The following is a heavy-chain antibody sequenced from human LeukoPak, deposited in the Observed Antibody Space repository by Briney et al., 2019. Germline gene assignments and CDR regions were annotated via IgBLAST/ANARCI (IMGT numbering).Heavy chain of an antibody. Sequence: GRSLRLSCAASGFTFSSYGMHWVRQAPGKGLEWVAVISYDGSNKYYADSVKGRFTISRDNSKNTLYLQMNSLRAEDTAVYYCAKSLPLLWFGELSGGMDVWGQGTTVTVSS. CDR3: AKSLPLLWFGELSGGMDV. CDR2: ISYDGSNK. CDR1: GFTFSSYG. V-gene: IGHV3-30*18. J-gene: IGHJ6*02. D-gene: IGHD3-10*01.